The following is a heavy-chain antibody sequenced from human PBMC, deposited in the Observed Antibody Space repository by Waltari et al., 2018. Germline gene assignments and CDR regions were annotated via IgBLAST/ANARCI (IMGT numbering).Heavy chain of an antibody. CDR3: ASSTATRAG. Sequence: EVQLLESGGGLVQPGGSLRLSCVASGFTSGHYNMHWVRQAPGKGLDWVSYISSSSSTILYSDSVKGRFTVSRDNAKNLLYLEMNSLRAEDTAVYYCASSTATRAGWDQGTLVTVSS. CDR1: GFTSGHYN. J-gene: IGHJ4*02. D-gene: IGHD2-15*01. CDR2: ISSSSSTI. V-gene: IGHV3-48*01.